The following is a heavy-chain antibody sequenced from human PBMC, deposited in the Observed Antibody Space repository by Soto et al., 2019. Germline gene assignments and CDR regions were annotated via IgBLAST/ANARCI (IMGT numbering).Heavy chain of an antibody. D-gene: IGHD6-19*01. CDR2: ISGSGGTK. V-gene: IGHV3-23*01. Sequence: EVQLLESGGGLVQPGGSLRLSCAASGFTFSSYAMSWVRQAPGKGLEWVSGISGSGGTKDYADSVKGRFTIFRDNSRNMLYVQMNSLRDGDTAIYYCAKDGRGSSGWFLDYWGQGTLVTVSS. J-gene: IGHJ4*02. CDR3: AKDGRGSSGWFLDY. CDR1: GFTFSSYA.